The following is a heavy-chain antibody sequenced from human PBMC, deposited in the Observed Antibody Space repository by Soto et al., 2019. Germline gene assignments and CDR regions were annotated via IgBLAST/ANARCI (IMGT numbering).Heavy chain of an antibody. CDR3: AKDGGDIVLMVYATRYNWFDP. V-gene: IGHV3-30*18. CDR2: ISYDGSNK. Sequence: TGGSLRLSCAASGFTFSSYGMHWVRQAPGKGLEWVAVISYDGSNKYYADSVKGRFTISRDNSKNTLYLQMNSLRAEDTAVYYCAKDGGDIVLMVYATRYNWFDPWGQGTLVTVSS. CDR1: GFTFSSYG. D-gene: IGHD2-8*01. J-gene: IGHJ5*02.